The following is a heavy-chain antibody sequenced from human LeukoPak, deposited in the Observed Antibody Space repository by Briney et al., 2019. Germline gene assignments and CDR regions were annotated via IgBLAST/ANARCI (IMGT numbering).Heavy chain of an antibody. Sequence: ASVKVSCKGSGGTFSSYGISWVWQAPGPGLEWMGGVIPIFGTANYAQKFQGRVTITADKSTSTAYMELSSLRSEDTAVYYCARGHMVRGVISPYSMDVWGKGTTATVSS. D-gene: IGHD3-10*01. CDR3: ARGHMVRGVISPYSMDV. V-gene: IGHV1-69*06. CDR2: VIPIFGTA. J-gene: IGHJ6*04. CDR1: GGTFSSYG.